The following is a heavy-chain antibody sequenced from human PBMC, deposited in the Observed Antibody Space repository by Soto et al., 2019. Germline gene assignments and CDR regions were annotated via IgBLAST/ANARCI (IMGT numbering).Heavy chain of an antibody. CDR1: GFTFSSYW. CDR2: IKQDGSEK. V-gene: IGHV3-7*03. J-gene: IGHJ4*02. CDR3: ASLVVVFDY. Sequence: PGGSLRLSXAASGFTFSSYWMSWVRQAPGKGLEWVANIKQDGSEKYYVDSAKGRFTISRDNAKNSLYLQMNSLRAEDTAVYYCASLVVVFDYWGQGTLVTVS. D-gene: IGHD2-15*01.